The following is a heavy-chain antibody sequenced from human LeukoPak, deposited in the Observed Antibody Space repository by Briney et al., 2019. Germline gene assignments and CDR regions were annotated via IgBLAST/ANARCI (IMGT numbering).Heavy chain of an antibody. CDR2: ISWNSGSI. V-gene: IGHV3-9*01. Sequence: PGRSLRLSCAASGFTFDGYAMHWVRQAPGKGLEWVSGISWNSGSIGYADSVKGRFTISRDNAKNSLYMQMNSLRVEDTALYYCAKDPLSNLGAEYFQHWGQGTLVTVSS. CDR3: AKDPLSNLGAEYFQH. CDR1: GFTFDGYA. D-gene: IGHD1-7*01. J-gene: IGHJ1*01.